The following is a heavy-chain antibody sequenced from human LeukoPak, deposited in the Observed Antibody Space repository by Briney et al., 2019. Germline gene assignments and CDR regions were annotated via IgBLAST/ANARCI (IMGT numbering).Heavy chain of an antibody. V-gene: IGHV3-21*01. CDR2: MDRHTNI. Sequence: GGSLRLSCSASGFTFSNFGINWVRQAPGKGLEWVSCMDRHTNIYYADSVRRRFTISRDTAKTSVYLQMNSLTVEDTAVYYFVGDPTTNRFQYFQFWGQGALVTVSS. D-gene: IGHD1-14*01. CDR1: GFTFSNFG. J-gene: IGHJ4*02. CDR3: VGDPTTNRFQYFQF.